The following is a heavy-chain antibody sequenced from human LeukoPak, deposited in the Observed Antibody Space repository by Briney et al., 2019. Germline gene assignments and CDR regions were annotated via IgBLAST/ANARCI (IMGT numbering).Heavy chain of an antibody. CDR1: GFTFSNCG. CDR2: ISYDGPNK. V-gene: IGHV3-30*03. J-gene: IGHJ3*02. CDR3: ARDYDSSGLDI. Sequence: GGSLRLSCAASGFTFSNCGMHWVRQAPGKGLEWVAVISYDGPNKYYADSVKGRFPISRENSKNTLDLQMNSLRAEDTAVYYCARDYDSSGLDIWGQGTMVTVPS. D-gene: IGHD3-22*01.